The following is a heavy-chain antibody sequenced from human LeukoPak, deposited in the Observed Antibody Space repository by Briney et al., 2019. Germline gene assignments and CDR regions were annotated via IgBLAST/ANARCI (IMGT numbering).Heavy chain of an antibody. J-gene: IGHJ4*02. D-gene: IGHD6-13*01. CDR3: ARGARYTTIWYSLDY. CDR2: ISYDGSNK. Sequence: GGSLRLSCAASGFTFSNYAMHWARQAPGKGLEWVAVISYDGSNKYYADSVKGRFTISRDNSKNTLYLQMNSLRAEDTAVYYCARGARYTTIWYSLDYWGQGTLVPVSS. CDR1: GFTFSNYA. V-gene: IGHV3-30-3*01.